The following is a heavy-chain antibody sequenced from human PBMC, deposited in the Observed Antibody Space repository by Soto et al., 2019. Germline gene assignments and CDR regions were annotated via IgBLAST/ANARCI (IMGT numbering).Heavy chain of an antibody. Sequence: QVQLVESGGGVVQPGRSLRLSCAASGFTFSSYGMHWVRQAPGKGLEWVAVISYDGSNKYYADSVKGRFTISRDNAKNTLYQQMNSLRAEDTAVYYCAKESNEATAAVGGDFDYWGQGTLVTVSS. D-gene: IGHD6-13*01. CDR1: GFTFSSYG. CDR3: AKESNEATAAVGGDFDY. J-gene: IGHJ4*02. CDR2: ISYDGSNK. V-gene: IGHV3-30*18.